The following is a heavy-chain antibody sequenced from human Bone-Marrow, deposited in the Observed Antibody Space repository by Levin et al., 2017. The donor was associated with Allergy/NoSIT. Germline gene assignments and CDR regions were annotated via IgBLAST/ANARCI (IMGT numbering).Heavy chain of an antibody. Sequence: GESLKISCYTSGYSFTDYGITWVRQAPGQGLEWMGWISGDNGNTHYLETFQGRVTMTRDTAARRAYIELRNLRSDDTAVYYCAKYSSSSSADEHWGQGTLVTVSS. D-gene: IGHD6-6*01. J-gene: IGHJ4*02. CDR1: GYSFTDYG. V-gene: IGHV1-18*01. CDR2: ISGDNGNT. CDR3: AKYSSSSSADEH.